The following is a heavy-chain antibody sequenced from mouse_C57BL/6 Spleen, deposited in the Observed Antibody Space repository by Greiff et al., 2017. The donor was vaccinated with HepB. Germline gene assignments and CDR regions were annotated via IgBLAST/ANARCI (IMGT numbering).Heavy chain of an antibody. CDR3: ARYYYYGSSYDAMDY. V-gene: IGHV5-4*03. D-gene: IGHD1-1*01. Sequence: EVMLVESGGGLVKPGGSLKLSCAASGFTFSSYAMSWVRQTPGKRLEWVATISDGGSYTYYPDNVKGRFTISRDNAKNNLYLQMSHLKSEDTAMYYCARYYYYGSSYDAMDYWGQGTSVTVSS. J-gene: IGHJ4*01. CDR2: ISDGGSYT. CDR1: GFTFSSYA.